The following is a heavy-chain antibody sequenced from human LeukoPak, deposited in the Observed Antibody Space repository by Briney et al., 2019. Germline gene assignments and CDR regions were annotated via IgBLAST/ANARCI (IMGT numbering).Heavy chain of an antibody. CDR2: SHGSGST. CDR3: AREIVGGFNPGAY. CDR1: PDSPTSNF. Sequence: SETLSLTCTVSPDSPTSNFWSWVRQPPGKGLEWSRESHGSGSTNYNPSLQSRVTISKDSSKNQNVLELSSGTAADTAVYYAAREIVGGFNPGAYWGQGTLVTVSS. J-gene: IGHJ4*02. D-gene: IGHD1-14*01. V-gene: IGHV4-4*02.